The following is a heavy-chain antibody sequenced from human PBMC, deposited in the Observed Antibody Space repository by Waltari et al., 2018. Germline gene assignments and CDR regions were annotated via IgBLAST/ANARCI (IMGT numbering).Heavy chain of an antibody. D-gene: IGHD3-10*01. CDR1: GGTFSSYA. CDR3: SRGVRELVVNWFDP. CDR2: SIPVCGTA. Sequence: QVQLVQSGAEVKKPGSSVKVSCKASGGTFSSYAISWVRQAPGQGLEWMGGSIPVCGTANYAPKLRGRVTVPADESTSTAYMELSSLSSEDTAVYYCSRGVRELVVNWFDPWGQGTLVTVSS. V-gene: IGHV1-69*12. J-gene: IGHJ5*02.